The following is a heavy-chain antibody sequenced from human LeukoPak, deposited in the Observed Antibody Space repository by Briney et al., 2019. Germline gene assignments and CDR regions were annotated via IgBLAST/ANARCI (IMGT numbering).Heavy chain of an antibody. CDR2: ISAYNGNT. D-gene: IGHD3-3*01. Sequence: ASVKVSCKASGYTFTSYGISWVRQAPGQGLEWMGWISAYNGNTNYAQKLQGRVTMTTDTSTSTAYMELRSLRSDDTAVYYWARFDSAIFVGYFDYWGQGTLVTVSS. V-gene: IGHV1-18*01. J-gene: IGHJ4*02. CDR1: GYTFTSYG. CDR3: ARFDSAIFVGYFDY.